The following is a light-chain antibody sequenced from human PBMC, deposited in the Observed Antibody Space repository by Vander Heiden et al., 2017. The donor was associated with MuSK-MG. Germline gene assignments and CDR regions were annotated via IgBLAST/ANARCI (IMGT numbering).Light chain of an antibody. J-gene: IGKJ4*01. CDR2: DTS. CDR1: QSVSYY. Sequence: EIVLTQSPATLSLSPVERATLSCRASQSVSYYLAWYQQKPGQAPRLVIYDTSNRSTDIPARSSGRGPATDFSLTISSIMPEDFAVSSCQQRSSWPQTFGGGTKVEIK. CDR3: QQRSSWPQT. V-gene: IGKV3-11*01.